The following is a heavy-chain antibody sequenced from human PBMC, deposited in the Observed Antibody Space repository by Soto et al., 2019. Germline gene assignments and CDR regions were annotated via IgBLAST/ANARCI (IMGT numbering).Heavy chain of an antibody. CDR3: AKDRGKDGSYEDY. V-gene: IGHV3-30*18. D-gene: IGHD1-26*01. J-gene: IGHJ4*02. Sequence: QVQLVESGGGVVQPGRSLRLSCAASGFTFSSYGMHWVRQAPGKGLEWVAVISYDGSNKYYADSVKGRFTISRDNXKNTLYLQMNSLRAEDTAVYYCAKDRGKDGSYEDYWGQGTLVTVSS. CDR2: ISYDGSNK. CDR1: GFTFSSYG.